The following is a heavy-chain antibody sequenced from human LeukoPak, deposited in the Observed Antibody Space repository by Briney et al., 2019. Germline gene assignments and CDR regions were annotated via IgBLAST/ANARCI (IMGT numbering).Heavy chain of an antibody. J-gene: IGHJ4*02. D-gene: IGHD1-26*01. Sequence: PSETLSLTCAVYGGSFSGYYWSWIRQPPGKGLEWIGEINHSGSTNYNPSLKSRVTISVDTSKNQFSLKLSSVTAADMAVYYCARVWWELLVFDYWGQGTLVTVSS. V-gene: IGHV4-34*01. CDR2: INHSGST. CDR3: ARVWWELLVFDY. CDR1: GGSFSGYY.